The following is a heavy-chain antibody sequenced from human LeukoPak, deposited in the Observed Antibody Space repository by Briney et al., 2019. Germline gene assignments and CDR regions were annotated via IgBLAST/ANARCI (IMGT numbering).Heavy chain of an antibody. D-gene: IGHD3-22*01. CDR3: ARVGHYYDSSGYYTFDF. J-gene: IGHJ4*02. CDR2: INPNSGGT. CDR1: GYTFTDYY. V-gene: IGHV1-2*02. Sequence: ASVKVSCKASGYTFTDYYLHWVRQAPRQGLEWMGWINPNSGGTNYAQKFQGRVTMTRDTSTSTAYMELSRLRSGDTAVYYCARVGHYYDSSGYYTFDFWGQGTLVTVSS.